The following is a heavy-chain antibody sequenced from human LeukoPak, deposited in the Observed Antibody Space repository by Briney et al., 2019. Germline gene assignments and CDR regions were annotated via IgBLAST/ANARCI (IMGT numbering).Heavy chain of an antibody. CDR3: ARGRIWNYYGSGSYYPFDY. J-gene: IGHJ4*02. V-gene: IGHV1-18*01. CDR2: ISAYNGNT. D-gene: IGHD3-10*01. Sequence: ASVTVSCKASGGTFSSYAISWVRQAPGQGLEWMGWISAYNGNTNYAQKLQGRVTMTTDTSTSTAYMELRSLRSDDTAVYYCARGRIWNYYGSGSYYPFDYWGQGTLVTVSS. CDR1: GGTFSSYA.